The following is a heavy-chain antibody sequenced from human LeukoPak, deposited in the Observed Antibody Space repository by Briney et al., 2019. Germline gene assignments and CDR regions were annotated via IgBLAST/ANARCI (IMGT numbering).Heavy chain of an antibody. V-gene: IGHV3-48*03. CDR3: VSAYGGLLNY. CDR2: ISGSGTTI. CDR1: GFTFSTYE. J-gene: IGHJ4*02. D-gene: IGHD3-16*01. Sequence: GGSLRLSCAASGFTFSTYEMNWVRQVPGKGLEWVSYISGSGTTIYYADSVKGRFAISRDNTKNSMYLQMNSLRAEDTAVYYCVSAYGGLLNYWGQGTLVTVSS.